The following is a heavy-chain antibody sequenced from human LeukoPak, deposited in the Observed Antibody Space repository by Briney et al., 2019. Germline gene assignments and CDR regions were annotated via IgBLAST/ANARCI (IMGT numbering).Heavy chain of an antibody. J-gene: IGHJ4*02. CDR3: ASNYYGSGSLDY. Sequence: SQRLSLTCTVSGGSLSRYYWSWVRQPPGKGLEWIGYIYYSRSTNYNPSLKSRVTISVDTSKNQFSLKLSSVTAADTAVYYCASNYYGSGSLDYWGQGNLVTVSS. CDR2: IYYSRST. D-gene: IGHD3-10*01. V-gene: IGHV4-59*08. CDR1: GGSLSRYY.